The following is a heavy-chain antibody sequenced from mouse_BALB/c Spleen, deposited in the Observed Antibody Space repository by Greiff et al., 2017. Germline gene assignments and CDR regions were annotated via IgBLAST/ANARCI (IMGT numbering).Heavy chain of an antibody. J-gene: IGHJ2*01. CDR1: GYSFTSYW. CDR2: IDPSDSET. CDR3: ARSGRYGYFDY. D-gene: IGHD2-14*01. V-gene: IGHV1S126*01. Sequence: QVQLKESGPQLVRPGASVKISCKASGYSFTSYWMHWVKQRPGQGLEWIGMIDPSDSETRLNQKFKDKATLTVDKSSSTAYMQLSSPTSEDSAVYYCARSGRYGYFDYWGQGTTLTVSS.